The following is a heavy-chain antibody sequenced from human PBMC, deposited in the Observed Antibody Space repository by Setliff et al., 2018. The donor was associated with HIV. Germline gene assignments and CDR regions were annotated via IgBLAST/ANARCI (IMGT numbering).Heavy chain of an antibody. D-gene: IGHD6-6*01. V-gene: IGHV4-34*01. CDR2: INHSGST. J-gene: IGHJ2*01. Sequence: SETLSLTCAVYGGSFSGYYWSWIRQPPGKGLEWIGEINHSGSTNYNPSLKSRVTISVDTSKNQFSLKLSSVTAADTAVYYCARGSPASIAARPWYFDLWGRGTLVTVSS. CDR1: GGSFSGYY. CDR3: ARGSPASIAARPWYFDL.